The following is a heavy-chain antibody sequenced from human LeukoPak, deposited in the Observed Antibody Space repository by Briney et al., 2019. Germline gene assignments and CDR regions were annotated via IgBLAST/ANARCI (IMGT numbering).Heavy chain of an antibody. CDR2: ITTYNGDT. CDR1: GYTFTSYG. J-gene: IGHJ4*02. Sequence: GASVKVSCKASGYTFTSYGITWVRQAPGQGLEWMGWITTYNGDTNYAQNLQGRVTMTTDTSTSTAYMDLRSLRSDGTAVYYCARVTLKSTTTRFTLAGDYFDYWGQGTLVTVSS. D-gene: IGHD1-26*01. CDR3: ARVTLKSTTTRFTLAGDYFDY. V-gene: IGHV1-18*01.